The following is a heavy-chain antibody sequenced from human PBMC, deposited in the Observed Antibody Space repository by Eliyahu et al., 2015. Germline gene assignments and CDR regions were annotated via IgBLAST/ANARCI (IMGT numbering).Heavy chain of an antibody. D-gene: IGHD3/OR15-3a*01. CDR3: ARKDGLYNWFDP. J-gene: IGHJ5*02. CDR1: GYSISSGYY. V-gene: IGHV4-38-2*01. Sequence: QVXLQESGPGLXKPSXTLSLTCAFSGYSISSGYYWGWIRQPPGKGLEWIGSIYHSGSTYYNPSXKSRVTISVDTSKNQFSLKLSSVTAADTAVYYCARKDGLYNWFDPWGQGTLVTVSS. CDR2: IYHSGST.